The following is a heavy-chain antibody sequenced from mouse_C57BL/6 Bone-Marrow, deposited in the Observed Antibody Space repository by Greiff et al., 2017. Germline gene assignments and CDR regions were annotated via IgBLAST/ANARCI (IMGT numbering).Heavy chain of an antibody. CDR1: GFNIKNTY. CDR3: ARSYYRNSDAMDY. Sequence: VQLQQSVAELVRPGASVKLSCTASGFNIKNTYMHWVKQRPEQGLEWIGRIDPANGNTKYAPKFQGKATITADKSSNTAYLQLSSLTSEDTSIYYCARSYYRNSDAMDYWGQGTSVTVSS. D-gene: IGHD2-10*01. V-gene: IGHV14-3*01. CDR2: IDPANGNT. J-gene: IGHJ4*01.